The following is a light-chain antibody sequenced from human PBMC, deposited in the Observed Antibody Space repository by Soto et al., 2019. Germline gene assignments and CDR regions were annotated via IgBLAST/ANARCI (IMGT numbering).Light chain of an antibody. Sequence: DIVMTQSPDSLAVSLGERATINCKSSQSVLYTSNNKNYLSWYQQKPGQPPKLLIYWASTRESGVPDRFSGSGSGTDFTLTISSLQAEDVAVYYCQHYINWPRLSFGGGTKVDIK. J-gene: IGKJ4*01. V-gene: IGKV4-1*01. CDR3: QHYINWPRLS. CDR2: WAS. CDR1: QSVLYTSNNKNY.